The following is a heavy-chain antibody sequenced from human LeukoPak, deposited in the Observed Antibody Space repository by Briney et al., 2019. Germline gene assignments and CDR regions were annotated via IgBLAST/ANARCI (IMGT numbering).Heavy chain of an antibody. CDR2: ISGSGGSK. Sequence: GGSLRLSCAASGFTFSSYSMNWVRQAPGKGLEWVSAISGSGGSKYYADSVKGRFTISRDNSKNTLYLQMNSLRAEDTAVYYCAKGVWRGMDVWGQGTTVTVSS. V-gene: IGHV3-23*01. D-gene: IGHD1-1*01. J-gene: IGHJ6*02. CDR3: AKGVWRGMDV. CDR1: GFTFSSYS.